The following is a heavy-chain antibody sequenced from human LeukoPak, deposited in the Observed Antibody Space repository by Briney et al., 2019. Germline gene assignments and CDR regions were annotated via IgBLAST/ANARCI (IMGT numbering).Heavy chain of an antibody. CDR2: IYYSGST. J-gene: IGHJ6*02. Sequence: PSETLSLTCTVSGGSISSSSYYWGWIRQPPGKGLEWIGSIYYSGSTYYNPSLKSRVTISVDTSKNQFSLKLSSVTAADTAVYYCARDKYSSSRGIYYYYYGMDVWGQGTTVTVSS. CDR1: GGSISSSSYY. D-gene: IGHD6-13*01. V-gene: IGHV4-39*02. CDR3: ARDKYSSSRGIYYYYYGMDV.